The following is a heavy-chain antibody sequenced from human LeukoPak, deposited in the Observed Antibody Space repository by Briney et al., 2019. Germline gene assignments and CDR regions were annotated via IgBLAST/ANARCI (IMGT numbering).Heavy chain of an antibody. J-gene: IGHJ6*02. D-gene: IGHD3-10*01. CDR1: GFTFSTYS. Sequence: GGSLRLSCAASGFTFSTYSMNWVRQAPGKGLEWVANIKQDGSEKYYVDSVKGRFTISRDNAKNSLYLQMNSLRAEDTAVYYCARVSGGSGSYYKTYYYYYYGMDVWGQGTTVTVSS. CDR3: ARVSGGSGSYYKTYYYYYYGMDV. V-gene: IGHV3-7*01. CDR2: IKQDGSEK.